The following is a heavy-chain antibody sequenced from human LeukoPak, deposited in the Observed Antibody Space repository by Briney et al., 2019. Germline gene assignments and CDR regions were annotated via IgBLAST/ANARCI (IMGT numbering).Heavy chain of an antibody. CDR3: AKNKGVGNNWFDP. J-gene: IGHJ5*02. D-gene: IGHD1-26*01. V-gene: IGHV3-23*01. Sequence: GGSLRLSCSASGVTFSDYYSMNWVRQAPGKGLEWVSVISGSGRYIYYGDSVRGRFTISRDNSKNTAYMQMNSLRAEDTAVYYCAKNKGVGNNWFDPWGQGTLVTVSS. CDR1: GVTFSDYYS. CDR2: ISGSGRYI.